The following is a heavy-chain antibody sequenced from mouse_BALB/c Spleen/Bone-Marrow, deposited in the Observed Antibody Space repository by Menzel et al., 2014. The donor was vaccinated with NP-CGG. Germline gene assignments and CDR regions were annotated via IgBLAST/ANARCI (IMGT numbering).Heavy chain of an antibody. J-gene: IGHJ2*01. CDR3: ARPKGFALDY. V-gene: IGHV1-4*01. Sequence: QVQLQQSGAELASPGASVKMSCKASGYTFTDYTIQWVEQRPGQGLEWIGYVNPRSGYANYNQKFKDKATLTVDKSSSTAFIQLSSLTSEDSAVYYCARPKGFALDYWGQGTALTVSS. CDR2: VNPRSGYA. CDR1: GYTFTDYT.